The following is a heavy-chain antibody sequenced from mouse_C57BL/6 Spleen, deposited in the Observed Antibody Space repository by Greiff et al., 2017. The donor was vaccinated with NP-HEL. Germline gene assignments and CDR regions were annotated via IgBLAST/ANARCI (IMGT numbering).Heavy chain of an antibody. V-gene: IGHV3-6*01. D-gene: IGHD3-2*02. CDR3: ARDLFSSGYFDY. CDR1: GYSITSGYY. J-gene: IGHJ2*01. CDR2: ISYDGSN. Sequence: ESGPGLVKPSQSLSLTCSVTGYSITSGYYWNWSRQFPGKKLEWMGYISYDGSNNYHPSLKNRISITRDTSKNQFFLKLNSVTTEDTATYYCARDLFSSGYFDYWGQGTTLTVSS.